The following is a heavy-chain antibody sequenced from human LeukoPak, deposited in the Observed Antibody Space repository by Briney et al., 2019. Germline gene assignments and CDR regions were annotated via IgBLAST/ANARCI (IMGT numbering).Heavy chain of an antibody. V-gene: IGHV4-31*03. CDR3: ARVPLPTLCFDY. CDR2: IYYSGST. J-gene: IGHJ4*02. CDR1: GGSISSGGYY. D-gene: IGHD2-21*01. Sequence: KPSQTLSLTCTVSGGSISSGGYYWSWVRQDPGKGLEWIGYIYYSGSTYYNPSLKSRITISVDTSKNQFSLKLSSVTAADTAVYYCARVPLPTLCFDYWGQGTLVTVSS.